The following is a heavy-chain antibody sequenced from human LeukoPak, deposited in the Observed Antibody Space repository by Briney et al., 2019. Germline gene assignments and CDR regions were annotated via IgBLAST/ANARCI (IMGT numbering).Heavy chain of an antibody. CDR2: LNPNSAAT. J-gene: IGHJ4*02. D-gene: IGHD3-22*01. CDR1: RYTFTGYY. CDR3: ARGGEWYYDSSTYRLFDY. Sequence: GASVKVSCKASRYTFTGYYMHWVRQAPGQGLEWMGWLNPNSAATSYPQKFQGRVTMTRDTSISTAYMELSTLTSDDTAVYYCARGGEWYYDSSTYRLFDYWGQGTLVTVSS. V-gene: IGHV1-2*02.